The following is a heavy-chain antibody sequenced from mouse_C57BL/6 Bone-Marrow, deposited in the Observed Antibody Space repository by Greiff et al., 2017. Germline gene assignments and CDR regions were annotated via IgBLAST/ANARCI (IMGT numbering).Heavy chain of an antibody. J-gene: IGHJ4*01. D-gene: IGHD1-1*01. CDR2: IWSGGST. V-gene: IGHV2-2*01. CDR3: ARKITTVGDYAMDY. Sequence: VQLQQSGPGLVQPSQSLSITCTVSGFSLTSYGVHWVRQSPGKGLEWLGVIWSGGSTDYNAAFISRLSISQDNSKSQVFFKMNSLQADDTAIYYCARKITTVGDYAMDYWGQGTSVTVSS. CDR1: GFSLTSYG.